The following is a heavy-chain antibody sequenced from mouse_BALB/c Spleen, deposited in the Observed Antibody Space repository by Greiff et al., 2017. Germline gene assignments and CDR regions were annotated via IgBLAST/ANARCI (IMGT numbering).Heavy chain of an antibody. Sequence: VQLQQSGPELVKPGASVKISCKASGYSFTGYFMNWVMQSHGKSLEWIGRINPYNGDTFYNQKFKGKATLTVDKSSSTAHMELRSLASEDSAVYYCARTEESYYYGSSRYAMDYWGQGTSVTVSS. V-gene: IGHV1-20*02. CDR2: INPYNGDT. CDR3: ARTEESYYYGSSRYAMDY. CDR1: GYSFTGYF. J-gene: IGHJ4*01. D-gene: IGHD1-1*01.